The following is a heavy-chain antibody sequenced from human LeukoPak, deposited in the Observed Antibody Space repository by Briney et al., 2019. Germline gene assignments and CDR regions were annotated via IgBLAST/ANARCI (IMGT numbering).Heavy chain of an antibody. CDR3: AREGYYYDSSGREYDY. Sequence: SVKVSCKAPGYTFTSYAISWVRQAPGQGLEWMGRIIPICGTANYAQKFQGRVTITTNESTSTAYMELSSLRSEDTAVYYCAREGYYYDSSGREYDYWGQGTLVTVSS. CDR1: GYTFTSYA. CDR2: IIPICGTA. V-gene: IGHV1-69*05. J-gene: IGHJ4*02. D-gene: IGHD3-22*01.